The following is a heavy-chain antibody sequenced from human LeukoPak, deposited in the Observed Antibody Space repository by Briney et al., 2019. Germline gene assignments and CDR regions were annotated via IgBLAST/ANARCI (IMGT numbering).Heavy chain of an antibody. V-gene: IGHV3-23*01. Sequence: GGSLRLSCTASRFTFSTYAMSWVRQAPGKGLEWVSSISGSGDTTYYTGSVRGRFTISRDNSKNALYLQMSSLRAEDTAVYYCAKSQRNDQQVVQRIDYWGQGTLVTVSS. CDR1: RFTFSTYA. D-gene: IGHD2-2*01. J-gene: IGHJ4*02. CDR3: AKSQRNDQQVVQRIDY. CDR2: ISGSGDTT.